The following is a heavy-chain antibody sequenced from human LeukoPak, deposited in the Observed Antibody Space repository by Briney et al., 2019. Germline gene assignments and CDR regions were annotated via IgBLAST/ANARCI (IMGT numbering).Heavy chain of an antibody. J-gene: IGHJ4*02. V-gene: IGHV4-34*01. D-gene: IGHD3-3*01. Sequence: PSETLSLTCAVYGGSFSGYYWSWIRQPPGKGLEWIGEINHSGSTNYSPSLKSRVAISVDTSKNQFSLKLSPVTAADTAVYYCARVKLRFLEWLQPHPHHYFDYWGQGTLVTVSS. CDR3: ARVKLRFLEWLQPHPHHYFDY. CDR2: INHSGST. CDR1: GGSFSGYY.